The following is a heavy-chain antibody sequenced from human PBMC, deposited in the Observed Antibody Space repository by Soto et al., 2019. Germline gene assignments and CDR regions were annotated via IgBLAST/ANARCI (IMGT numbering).Heavy chain of an antibody. J-gene: IGHJ4*02. CDR1: GFTFSSYG. D-gene: IGHD4-17*01. V-gene: IGHV3-30*18. CDR2: ISNDENKS. CDR3: AKLHDYGDVWSYYFDK. Sequence: QVQLVESGGGVVQPGRSLKLSCAASGFTFSSYGMHWVRHAPGKGLEWVAGISNDENKSYYGDSGKGRFTISRDNSKNTLYLQMNSLRTEDTAVYYCAKLHDYGDVWSYYFDKWGQGTLVTVSS.